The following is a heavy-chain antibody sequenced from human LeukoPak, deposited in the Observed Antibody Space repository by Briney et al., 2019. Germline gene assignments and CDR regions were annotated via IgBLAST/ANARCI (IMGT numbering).Heavy chain of an antibody. CDR1: GYTFTSYG. V-gene: IGHV1-18*01. CDR2: ISAYNGNT. CDR3: ATPLRESSSSDAFDI. J-gene: IGHJ3*02. D-gene: IGHD6-13*01. Sequence: ASVKVSCKASGYTFTSYGINWVRQAPGQGLEWMGWISAYNGNTNYAQKLQGRVTMTTDTSTSTAYMELRSLRSDDTAVYYCATPLRESSSSDAFDIWGQGSMVTVSS.